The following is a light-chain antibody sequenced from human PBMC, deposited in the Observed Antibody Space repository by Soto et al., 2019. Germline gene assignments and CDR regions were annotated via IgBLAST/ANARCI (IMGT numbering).Light chain of an antibody. CDR3: QQYGSSPWT. CDR1: QSVSSSY. Sequence: IVLACSSRCPSFPSSEKATLPCTASQSVSSSYLVWHQQKPGQAPRLLIYAASRRATGIPDRFSGSGSGTDFTLTISRLEPEDFAVYYCQQYGSSPWTFGQGTKVDIK. V-gene: IGKV3-20*01. J-gene: IGKJ1*01. CDR2: AAS.